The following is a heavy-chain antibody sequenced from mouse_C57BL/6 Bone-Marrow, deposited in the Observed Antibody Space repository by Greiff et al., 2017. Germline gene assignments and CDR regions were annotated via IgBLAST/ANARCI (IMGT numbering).Heavy chain of an antibody. CDR2: INPNNGGT. V-gene: IGHV1-26*01. J-gene: IGHJ4*01. CDR3: ASKAEFSEAMDY. Sequence: EVQLQQSGPELVKPGASVKISCKASGYTFTDYYMNWVKQSHGKSLEWIGDINPNNGGTSYNQKFKGKATLTVDKSSSTAYMELRSLTSEDSAVYYCASKAEFSEAMDYWGQGTSVTVSS. CDR1: GYTFTDYY.